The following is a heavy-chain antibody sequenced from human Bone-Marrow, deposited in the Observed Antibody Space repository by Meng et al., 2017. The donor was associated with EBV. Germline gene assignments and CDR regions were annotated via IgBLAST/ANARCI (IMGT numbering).Heavy chain of an antibody. CDR3: ARDNGDTMTNPYFDY. V-gene: IGHV1-69*01. CDR1: GGTLNNFA. Sequence: LWEGGADVKKPGSSVRVSCKASGGTLNNFAINWVRQAPGEGLEWMGGIIPVLGATNYADSFQGRMKIIADESTNTAYMELSKLTPADTALYYCARDNGDTMTNPYFDYWGQGTLVTVSS. J-gene: IGHJ4*02. CDR2: IIPVLGAT. D-gene: IGHD2-21*01.